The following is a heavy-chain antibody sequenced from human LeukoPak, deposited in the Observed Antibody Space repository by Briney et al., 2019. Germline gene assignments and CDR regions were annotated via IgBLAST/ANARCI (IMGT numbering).Heavy chain of an antibody. D-gene: IGHD3-16*01. J-gene: IGHJ4*02. Sequence: SETLSLTCTVSGGSISSYYWSWIRQPPGKGLEWIGEINHSGSTNYNPSLKSRVTISVDTSKNQFSLKLSSVTAADTAVYYCARGIWGNDYWGQGTLVTVSS. CDR3: ARGIWGNDY. V-gene: IGHV4-34*01. CDR2: INHSGST. CDR1: GGSISSYY.